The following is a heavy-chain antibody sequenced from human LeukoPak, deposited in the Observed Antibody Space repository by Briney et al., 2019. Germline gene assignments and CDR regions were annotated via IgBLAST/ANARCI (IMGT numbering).Heavy chain of an antibody. D-gene: IGHD4-17*01. CDR3: AKDLGTVTTGYFDY. CDR2: MSFDGSSK. Sequence: GGSLRLSCAASGFTFNTYAMHWVRQAPGKGLDWVAVMSFDGSSKYYVDSVKGRFTISRDNSKNTLYLQMNSLRAEDTAVYYCAKDLGTVTTGYFDYWGQGTLVTVSS. J-gene: IGHJ4*02. CDR1: GFTFNTYA. V-gene: IGHV3-30-3*01.